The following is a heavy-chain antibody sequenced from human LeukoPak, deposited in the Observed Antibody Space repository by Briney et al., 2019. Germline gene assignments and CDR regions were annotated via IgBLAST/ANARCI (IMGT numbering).Heavy chain of an antibody. CDR3: ARNLWFGESSDAFDM. J-gene: IGHJ3*02. CDR1: GYTFTGYW. CDR2: ISPSGGST. V-gene: IGHV1-46*01. Sequence: ASVKVSCKAFGYTFTGYWMHWVRQAPGQGPEWMGVISPSGGSTIYAQKFKGRVTLTRDMSTSTDYLELSSLRSEDTAVYYCARNLWFGESSDAFDMWGQGTMVTVSS. D-gene: IGHD3-10*01.